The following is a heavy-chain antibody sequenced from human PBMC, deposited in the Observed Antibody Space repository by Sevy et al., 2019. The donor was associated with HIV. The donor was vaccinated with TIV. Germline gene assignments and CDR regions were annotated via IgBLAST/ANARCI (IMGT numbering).Heavy chain of an antibody. J-gene: IGHJ6*02. Sequence: GESLKISCAASGFTFSSYSMNWVRQAPGKGLEWVSSISSSSSYIYYADSVKGRFTISRDNAKNSLYLQMNSLRAEDTAVYYCARVSLSSTYGMDVWGQGTTVTVSS. CDR1: GFTFSSYS. CDR3: ARVSLSSTYGMDV. D-gene: IGHD2-15*01. CDR2: ISSSSSYI. V-gene: IGHV3-21*01.